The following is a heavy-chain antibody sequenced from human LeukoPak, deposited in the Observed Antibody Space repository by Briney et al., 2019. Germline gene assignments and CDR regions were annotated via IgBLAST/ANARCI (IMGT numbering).Heavy chain of an antibody. D-gene: IGHD6-6*01. CDR3: ARVNPQLRFFDY. Sequence: ASVKVSCKTSGYTFTNYGVSWVRQAPGQGLEWMGWISAYNGYTNYAQKLQVRVTMTRDTSTSTVYMELSSLRSEDTAVYYCARVNPQLRFFDYWGQGTLVTVSS. CDR2: ISAYNGYT. J-gene: IGHJ4*02. CDR1: GYTFTNYG. V-gene: IGHV1-18*01.